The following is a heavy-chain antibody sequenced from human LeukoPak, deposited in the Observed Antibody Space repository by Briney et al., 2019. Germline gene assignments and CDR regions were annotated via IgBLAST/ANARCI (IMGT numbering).Heavy chain of an antibody. D-gene: IGHD2-15*01. V-gene: IGHV4-59*01. CDR2: ITYSGNT. Sequence: SETLSLTCSVSGGSISSYYWSRVRQPPGKGLEWIGYITYSGNTIYNPSLKSRVTISVDTSKNQFSLKLSSVTAADTAVYYCATRSTGVAATFDSWGQGALVTVSS. J-gene: IGHJ4*02. CDR3: ATRSTGVAATFDS. CDR1: GGSISSYY.